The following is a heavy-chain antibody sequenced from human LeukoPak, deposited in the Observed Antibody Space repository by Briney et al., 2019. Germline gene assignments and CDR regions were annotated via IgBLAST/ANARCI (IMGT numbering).Heavy chain of an antibody. CDR1: GGTVSSYA. CDR2: IIPIFGTA. CDR3: ARVPSRHNYYYYYMDV. J-gene: IGHJ6*03. Sequence: ASVKVSCTASGGTVSSYAISWGRQSPGHGLEWMGGIIPIFGTANYAQKFQGRVTITPEESTSTAYMQLSSLRSEDTAVYYCARVPSRHNYYYYYMDVWGKGTTVTVSS. V-gene: IGHV1-69*01.